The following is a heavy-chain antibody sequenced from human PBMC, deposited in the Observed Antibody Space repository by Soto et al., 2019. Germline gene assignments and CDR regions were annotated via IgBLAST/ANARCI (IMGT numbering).Heavy chain of an antibody. CDR2: IYPGDSDT. J-gene: IGHJ1*01. CDR1: GYSFTSYW. Sequence: PGASLKISCEVSGYSFTSYWIGWVRQMPGKGLEWMGIIYPGDSDTRYSPSFQGQVTISADKSISTAYLQWSSLQASDTAMYYCARAAGYSYGNTYFHLWGQGTLVTVS. CDR3: ARAAGYSYGNTYFHL. D-gene: IGHD5-18*01. V-gene: IGHV5-51*01.